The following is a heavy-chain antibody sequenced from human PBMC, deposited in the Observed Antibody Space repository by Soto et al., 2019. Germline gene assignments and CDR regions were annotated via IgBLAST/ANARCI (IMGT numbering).Heavy chain of an antibody. J-gene: IGHJ6*02. Sequence: PGGSLRLSCAASGFTISNYGMHWVRQAPGKGLEWVAVISYDGTITYYADSVKGRFTISRDNSKNTLYLQMNSLRTEDTAVYYCATTRVGPCSSSICFSGIFDGMDVWGQGITVTVSS. CDR3: ATTRVGPCSSSICFSGIFDGMDV. CDR2: ISYDGTIT. V-gene: IGHV3-30-3*01. D-gene: IGHD2-2*01. CDR1: GFTISNYG.